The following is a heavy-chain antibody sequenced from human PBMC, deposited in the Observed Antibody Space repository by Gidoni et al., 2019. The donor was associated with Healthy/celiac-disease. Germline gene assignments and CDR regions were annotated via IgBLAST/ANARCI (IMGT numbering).Heavy chain of an antibody. CDR1: GGSSSSYY. Sequence: VQLQASGPGLVKPSETLSLTCTDSGGSSSSYYWSWIRQPPGEGLELIGYTYYSGSTNYTPSLKRCVTLSVDTSKTQFSLKLSSVTAADTAFYYCARNYGSGSYSSFDPWGQGTLVTVSS. CDR2: TYYSGST. J-gene: IGHJ5*02. CDR3: ARNYGSGSYSSFDP. V-gene: IGHV4-59*01. D-gene: IGHD3-10*01.